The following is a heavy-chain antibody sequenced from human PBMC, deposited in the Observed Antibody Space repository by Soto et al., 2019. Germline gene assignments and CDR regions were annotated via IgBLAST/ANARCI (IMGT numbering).Heavy chain of an antibody. J-gene: IGHJ4*02. CDR2: ISTFSGNT. Sequence: ASVKVSCKTSAYTFTDYGISWVRQAPGQGLEWMGWISTFSGNTNYAQNFQDRVTMTTDTSTTTAYMELRSLRSDDTDVYYCAKEGGYNMYYFDYWGQGTLVTVSS. CDR1: AYTFTDYG. D-gene: IGHD5-12*01. CDR3: AKEGGYNMYYFDY. V-gene: IGHV1-18*01.